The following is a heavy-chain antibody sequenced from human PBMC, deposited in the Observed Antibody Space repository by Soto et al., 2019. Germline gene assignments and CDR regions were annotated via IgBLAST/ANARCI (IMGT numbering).Heavy chain of an antibody. CDR2: ISSSSSYI. Sequence: EVQLVESGGGLVKPGGSLRLSCAASGFTFSSYSMNWVRQAPGKGLEWVSSISSSSSYIYYADSVKGRFTISSDNAKNSLYLKMNSLRAEDTAVYYCARDRLAVVVVAATQDAFDIWGQGTMVTVSS. D-gene: IGHD2-15*01. V-gene: IGHV3-21*01. CDR3: ARDRLAVVVVAATQDAFDI. J-gene: IGHJ3*02. CDR1: GFTFSSYS.